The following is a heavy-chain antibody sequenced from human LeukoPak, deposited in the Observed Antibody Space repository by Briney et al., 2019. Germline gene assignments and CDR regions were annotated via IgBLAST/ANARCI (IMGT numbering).Heavy chain of an antibody. Sequence: SETLSLTCTVSGGSISSYYWSWIRQPPGKGLEWIGHIYYSGSTNYNPSLKSRVTISVDTSKNQFSLKLSSVTAADTAVYYCARAPYYDILTGYKSHGMDVWGQGTTVTVSS. J-gene: IGHJ6*02. V-gene: IGHV4-59*01. CDR3: ARAPYYDILTGYKSHGMDV. D-gene: IGHD3-9*01. CDR2: IYYSGST. CDR1: GGSISSYY.